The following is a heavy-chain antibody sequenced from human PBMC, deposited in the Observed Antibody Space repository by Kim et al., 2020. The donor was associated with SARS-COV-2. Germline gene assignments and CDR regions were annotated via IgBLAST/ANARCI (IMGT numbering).Heavy chain of an antibody. V-gene: IGHV3-23*01. CDR1: GFTFDIYA. D-gene: IGHD3-16*01. CDR2: ISGGGVNK. J-gene: IGHJ6*02. CDR3: AKVVVMDDYNYYYYYGMDV. Sequence: GGSLRLSCVASGFTFDIYAMTWVRQAPGKGLEWVSVISGGGVNKFYADSVRGRFTISRDNSRNTLFLQMNSLRDEDTALYYCAKVVVMDDYNYYYYYGMDVWGQGTTVVVSS.